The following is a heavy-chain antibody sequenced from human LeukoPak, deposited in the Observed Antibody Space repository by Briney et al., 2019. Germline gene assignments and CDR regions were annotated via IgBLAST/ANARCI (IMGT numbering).Heavy chain of an antibody. CDR3: ARGKGVAAILFDY. J-gene: IGHJ4*02. D-gene: IGHD2-15*01. V-gene: IGHV1-8*03. CDR1: GYTFTSYD. Sequence: ASVKVSCKASGYTFTSYDINWVRQATGQGLEWMGWMNPNSGNTGYAQKFQGRATITRNTSISTAYMELSSLRSEDTAVYYCARGKGVAAILFDYWGQGTLVTVSS. CDR2: MNPNSGNT.